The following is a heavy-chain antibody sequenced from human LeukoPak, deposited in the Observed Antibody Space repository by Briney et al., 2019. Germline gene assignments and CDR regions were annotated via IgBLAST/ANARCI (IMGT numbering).Heavy chain of an antibody. J-gene: IGHJ4*02. CDR3: VKTSGGVVVPAAIDY. Sequence: GGPLRLSCAASGFTFSSYGMHWVRQAPGKGLEWVAFIRYDGSNKYYADSVKGRFTISRGNSKNTLYLQMNSLRAEDTAVYYCVKTSGGVVVPAAIDYWGQGTLVTVSS. CDR2: IRYDGSNK. D-gene: IGHD2-2*01. V-gene: IGHV3-30*02. CDR1: GFTFSSYG.